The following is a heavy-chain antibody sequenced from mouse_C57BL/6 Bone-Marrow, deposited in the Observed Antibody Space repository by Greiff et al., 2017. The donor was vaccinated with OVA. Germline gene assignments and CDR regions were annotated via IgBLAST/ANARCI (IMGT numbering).Heavy chain of an antibody. D-gene: IGHD2-3*01. J-gene: IGHJ2*01. CDR3: TTSYDLAY. CDR1: GFNIKDDY. CDR2: IDPENGDT. V-gene: IGHV14-4*01. Sequence: VQLQQSGAELVRPGASVKLSCTASGFNIKDDYMHWVKQRPEQGLEWIGWIDPENGDTEYAARFQGKATITADTSSNTAYLQLSSLTSEDTAVYYCTTSYDLAYWGQGTTLTVSS.